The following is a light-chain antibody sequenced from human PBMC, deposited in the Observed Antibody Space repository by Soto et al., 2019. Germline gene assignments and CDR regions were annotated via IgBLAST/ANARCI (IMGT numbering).Light chain of an antibody. CDR2: EVS. CDR1: SSDVGSYNL. Sequence: QSALTQPASVSGSPGQSITISCTGTSSDVGSYNLVSWYQQHPGKAPKLMIYEVSKWPSGVSNRFSGSKSGNTASLTISGLQTEDEADYYCCSYACSSTFYVFVTGNKVTVL. V-gene: IGLV2-23*02. J-gene: IGLJ1*01. CDR3: CSYACSSTFYV.